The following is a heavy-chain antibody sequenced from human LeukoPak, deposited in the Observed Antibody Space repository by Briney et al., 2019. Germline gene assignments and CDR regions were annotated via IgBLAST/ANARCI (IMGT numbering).Heavy chain of an antibody. CDR2: IKHNGGEK. CDR3: ARLPDYGDFDY. D-gene: IGHD4-17*01. J-gene: IGHJ4*02. CDR1: GFTFTDYF. V-gene: IGHV3-7*01. Sequence: PGGSLRLSCVASGFTFTDYFMSWVRQAPGKGLEWVASIKHNGGEKYYVDSVKGRFTISRDNAKNSLYLEMSSPRVEGTAVYYCARLPDYGDFDYWGQGTLVTVSS.